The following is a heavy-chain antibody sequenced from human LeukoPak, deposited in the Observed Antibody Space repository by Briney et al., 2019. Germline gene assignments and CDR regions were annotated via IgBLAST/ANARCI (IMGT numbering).Heavy chain of an antibody. D-gene: IGHD6-19*01. CDR2: IDINGVST. Sequence: PGGSLRLSCSASGFTFSSCHMHWVRQAPGRGLEYVSGIDINGVSTYYADSVKGRFTISRDNSKNTLYLQMSSLRAEDTAVYYCVRDARYNSGWGDAFDIWGQGSMVTVSS. V-gene: IGHV3-64D*09. CDR1: GFTFSSCH. CDR3: VRDARYNSGWGDAFDI. J-gene: IGHJ3*02.